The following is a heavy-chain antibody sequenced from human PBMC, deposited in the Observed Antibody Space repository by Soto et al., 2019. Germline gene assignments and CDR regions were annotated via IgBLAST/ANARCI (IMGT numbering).Heavy chain of an antibody. CDR2: ISASNGNK. V-gene: IGHV1-18*01. J-gene: IGHJ4*02. Sequence: SVTVSYIRCVYRFPSYGRIFVRQAPGQGLECMGWISASNGNKNYAQKLQGRVTMTTDTSTSTAYMELRSLRSDDTDVYFCARDPGAIKYSGYDWAPDYWGQGTLVTVSS. CDR3: ARDPGAIKYSGYDWAPDY. CDR1: VYRFPSYG. D-gene: IGHD5-12*01.